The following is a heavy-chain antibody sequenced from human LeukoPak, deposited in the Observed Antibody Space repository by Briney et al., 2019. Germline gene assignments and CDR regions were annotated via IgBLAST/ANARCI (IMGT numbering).Heavy chain of an antibody. V-gene: IGHV4-39*07. CDR3: AGAPDYYGSGSVEGCFRH. J-gene: IGHJ1*01. CDR1: GGSISSSSYY. D-gene: IGHD3-10*01. Sequence: PSETLSLTCTVSGGSISSSSYYWGWIRQPPGKGLEWIGSIYYSGSTYYNPSLKSRVTISVDTSKNQFSLKLSSVTAADTAVYYCAGAPDYYGSGSVEGCFRHWGQGTLVTVSS. CDR2: IYYSGST.